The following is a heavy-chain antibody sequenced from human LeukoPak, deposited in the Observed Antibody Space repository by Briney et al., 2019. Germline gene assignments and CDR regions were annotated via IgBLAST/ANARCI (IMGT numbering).Heavy chain of an antibody. V-gene: IGHV3-53*01. CDR3: AVVPAGDYYYYYMDV. CDR1: GFSITSNY. Sequence: PGGSLRLSCAVSGFSITSNYMSWVRQDPGRGLEWVAVIYGDDETNYSDSVRGRFTISRDNSKNTFYLQMNSLRVDDTAVYYCAVVPAGDYYYYYMDVWGKGTTVTVSS. CDR2: IYGDDET. J-gene: IGHJ6*03. D-gene: IGHD2-2*01.